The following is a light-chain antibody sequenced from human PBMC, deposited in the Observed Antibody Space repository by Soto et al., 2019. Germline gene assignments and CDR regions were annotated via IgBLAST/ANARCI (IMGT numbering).Light chain of an antibody. CDR3: CSYAGSNVFV. V-gene: IGLV2-23*02. CDR2: EVT. J-gene: IGLJ1*01. CDR1: NSVIGNYNI. Sequence: QSALTQPASVSGSPGQSIAISCTGSNSVIGNYNILSWYQQHPDKAPQLIVYEVTKRPSGVSNRFSGSKSGNTASLTISGLQAEDEGDYHCCSYAGSNVFVFGTGTKVTV.